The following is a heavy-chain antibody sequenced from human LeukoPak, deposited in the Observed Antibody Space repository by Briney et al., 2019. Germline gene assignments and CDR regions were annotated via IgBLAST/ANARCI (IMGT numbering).Heavy chain of an antibody. Sequence: ASVKVSCKASGYTFTGYYMHWVRQAPGQGLEWMGWISAYNGNTNYAQKLQGRVTMTTDTSTSTAYMELRSLRSDDTAVYYCARDSSGWWGFASAEYFQHWGQGTLVTVSS. CDR2: ISAYNGNT. V-gene: IGHV1-18*04. CDR1: GYTFTGYY. CDR3: ARDSSGWWGFASAEYFQH. D-gene: IGHD6-19*01. J-gene: IGHJ1*01.